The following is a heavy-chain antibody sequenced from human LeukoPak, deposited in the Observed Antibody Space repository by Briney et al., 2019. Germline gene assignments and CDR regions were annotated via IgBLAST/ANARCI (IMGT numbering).Heavy chain of an antibody. CDR2: IDWDDDK. CDR1: GFSLPTSAMR. V-gene: IGHV2-70*04. CDR3: ARGEYSSGYYADY. Sequence: SGPTLANPTQPLTLTYNFSGFSLPTSAMRVTGIRQPPGKALEWHARIDWDDDKFYSTSLKTRLTVSKHHTKNQVVLTMTNVDPVGTGTYYCARGEYSSGYYADYWGEGTLVTDSS. J-gene: IGHJ4*02. D-gene: IGHD3-22*01.